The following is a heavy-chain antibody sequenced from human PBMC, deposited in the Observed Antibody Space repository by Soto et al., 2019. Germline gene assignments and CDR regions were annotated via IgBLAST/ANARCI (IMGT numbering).Heavy chain of an antibody. V-gene: IGHV3-33*01. CDR1: GFTFSSYG. D-gene: IGHD6-19*01. CDR2: IWYDGSNK. CDR3: ARASIAVAGTCFDY. Sequence: GGSLRLSCAASGFTFSSYGMHWVRQAPGKGLEWVAVIWYDGSNKYYADSVKGRFTISRDNSKNTLYLQMNSLRAEDTAVYYCARASIAVAGTCFDYWGQGTLVTVSS. J-gene: IGHJ4*02.